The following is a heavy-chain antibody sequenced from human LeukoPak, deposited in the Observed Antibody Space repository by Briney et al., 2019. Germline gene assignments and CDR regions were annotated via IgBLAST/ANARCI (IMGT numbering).Heavy chain of an antibody. CDR3: AKDSGYELGANDAFDI. Sequence: GGSLRLSCVASGFTFSSYWMHWVRQDPRKGLVWVSGISWNSGSIGYADSVKGRFTISRDNAKNSLYLQMNSLRAEDTALYYCAKDSGYELGANDAFDIWGQGTMVTVSS. CDR2: ISWNSGSI. V-gene: IGHV3-9*01. D-gene: IGHD5-12*01. CDR1: GFTFSSYW. J-gene: IGHJ3*02.